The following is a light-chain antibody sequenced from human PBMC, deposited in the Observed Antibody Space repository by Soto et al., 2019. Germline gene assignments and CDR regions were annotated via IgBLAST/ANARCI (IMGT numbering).Light chain of an antibody. CDR2: DAS. V-gene: IGKV3-11*01. Sequence: EVVLTQSPATLSLSPGERATFSCRASQSVSTFLAWYQQKPGQAPRLLIYDASSRATGIPARFSGSGSGTDFTLTSSSLQPEDFAIYYCQQRTNTWTFGQGTKVEIK. J-gene: IGKJ1*01. CDR3: QQRTNTWT. CDR1: QSVSTF.